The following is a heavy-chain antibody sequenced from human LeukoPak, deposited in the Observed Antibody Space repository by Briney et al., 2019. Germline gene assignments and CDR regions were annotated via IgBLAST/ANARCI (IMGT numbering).Heavy chain of an antibody. CDR2: IYYSGST. CDR3: AMGLAWKLDY. J-gene: IGHJ4*02. D-gene: IGHD4-23*01. CDR1: GGSISSGDYY. V-gene: IGHV4-30-4*01. Sequence: SETLSLTCTVSGGSISSGDYYWSWIRQPPGKGLEWIGYIYYSGSTYYNPSLKSRVTISVDKSKNQFSLKLSSVIAADTAVYYCAMGLAWKLDYWGQGTLVTVSS.